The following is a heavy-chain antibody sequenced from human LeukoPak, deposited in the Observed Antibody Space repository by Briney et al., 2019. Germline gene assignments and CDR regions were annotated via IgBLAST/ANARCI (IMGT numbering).Heavy chain of an antibody. CDR3: TTQRRRGGTTSSWYFDL. Sequence: GRSLRLPCTASGFTFGDYAMSWFRQAPGKGLEWVGFIRSKAYGGTTEYAASVKGRFTISRDDSKSIAYLQMNSLKTEDTAVYYCTTQRRRGGTTSSWYFDLWGRGTLVTVSS. CDR2: IRSKAYGGTT. J-gene: IGHJ2*01. D-gene: IGHD1-26*01. CDR1: GFTFGDYA. V-gene: IGHV3-49*03.